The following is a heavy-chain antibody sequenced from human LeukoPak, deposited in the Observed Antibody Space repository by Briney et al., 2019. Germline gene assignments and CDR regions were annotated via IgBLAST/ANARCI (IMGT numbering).Heavy chain of an antibody. Sequence: GGSLRVSCAASGFTFDDYAMHWVRQAPGKGLEWVSGISWNSGSIGYADSVEGRFTISRDDAKNSLYLQMNSLRAEDTALYYCAKDTSYDKGNYFDYWGQGTLVTVSS. V-gene: IGHV3-9*01. CDR2: ISWNSGSI. D-gene: IGHD3-22*01. CDR3: AKDTSYDKGNYFDY. J-gene: IGHJ4*02. CDR1: GFTFDDYA.